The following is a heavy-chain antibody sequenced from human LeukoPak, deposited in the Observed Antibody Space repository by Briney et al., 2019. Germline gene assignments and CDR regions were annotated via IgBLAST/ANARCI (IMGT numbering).Heavy chain of an antibody. CDR2: INSDGSST. J-gene: IGHJ6*03. CDR1: GFTFSSYW. V-gene: IGHV3-74*01. D-gene: IGHD3-16*01. CDR3: AKDGLRLGELISHYYYYYMDV. Sequence: GGSLRLSCAASGFTFSSYWMHWVRQAPGKGLVWVSRINSDGSSTSYADSVKGRFTISRDNSKNTLYLQMNSLRAEDTAVYYCAKDGLRLGELISHYYYYYMDVWGKGTTVTVSS.